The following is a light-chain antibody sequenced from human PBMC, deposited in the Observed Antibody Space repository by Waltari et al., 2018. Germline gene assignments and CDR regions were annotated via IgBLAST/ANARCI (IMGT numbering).Light chain of an antibody. CDR3: QVWDSSTVV. V-gene: IGLV3-9*01. Sequence: SYELAQPLSVSVALGQTATITCGGNRIIIKNVHWYQQKPGQAPVLVIYRDNNRPSGIPARFSGSISENTATLTISRAQVGDEADYYCQVWDSSTVVFGGGTKLTVL. J-gene: IGLJ3*02. CDR2: RDN. CDR1: RIIIKN.